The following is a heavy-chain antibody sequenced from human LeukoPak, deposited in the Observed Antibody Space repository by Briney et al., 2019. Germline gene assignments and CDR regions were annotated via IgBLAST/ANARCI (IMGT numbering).Heavy chain of an antibody. CDR3: ARWIIAAPGTVDS. D-gene: IGHD6-13*01. V-gene: IGHV1-18*04. Sequence: GASVKVSCKVSGYTFTVYYMHWVRQAPGQGLEWMGWITADNGNTKYAQKFQGRVTMTTDTSTSTAYMELRSLRSDDTAVYFCARWIIAAPGTVDSWGQGTLVTVSS. CDR2: ITADNGNT. J-gene: IGHJ5*01. CDR1: GYTFTVYY.